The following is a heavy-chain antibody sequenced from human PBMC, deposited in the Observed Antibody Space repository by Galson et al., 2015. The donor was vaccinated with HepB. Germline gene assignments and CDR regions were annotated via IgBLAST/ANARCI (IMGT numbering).Heavy chain of an antibody. Sequence: SLRLSCAASGFTFSSYWMHWVRQAPGKGLVWVSLISHDGSTTTYADSVKGRFTISRDNAKNTLYLQMNSLRAEDTAVYYCARACGGDCFWGLDPWGQGTLVTVSS. J-gene: IGHJ5*02. CDR1: GFTFSSYW. V-gene: IGHV3-74*01. D-gene: IGHD2-21*01. CDR3: ARACGGDCFWGLDP. CDR2: ISHDGSTT.